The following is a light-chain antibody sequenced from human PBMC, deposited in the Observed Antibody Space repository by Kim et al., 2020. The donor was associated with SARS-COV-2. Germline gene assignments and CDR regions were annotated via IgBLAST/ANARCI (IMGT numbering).Light chain of an antibody. Sequence: SPGETATISCRTSQTLSSSYLAWYQQKPGQAPRLLIYGASSRATGIPDRFSGSGSETDFTLTISRLDPEDFAMYYCQQYGTSPLTFGGGTKVDIK. V-gene: IGKV3-20*01. J-gene: IGKJ4*01. CDR3: QQYGTSPLT. CDR1: QTLSSSY. CDR2: GAS.